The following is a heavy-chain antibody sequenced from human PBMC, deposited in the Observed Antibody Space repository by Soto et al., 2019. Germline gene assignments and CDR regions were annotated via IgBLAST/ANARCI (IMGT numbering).Heavy chain of an antibody. CDR1: RGSFSGYY. CDR3: ASRGYPDY. V-gene: IGHV4-34*01. J-gene: IGHJ4*02. D-gene: IGHD3-22*01. Sequence: QVQLQQWGAGLLKPSETLSLTCAVYRGSFSGYYWSWIRQSPGTGLEWIGEINHSGSTNYNPSLKSRVTVSADASKNRCSLKLSSATAADTAVYYCASRGYPDYWGQGTLVTVSS. CDR2: INHSGST.